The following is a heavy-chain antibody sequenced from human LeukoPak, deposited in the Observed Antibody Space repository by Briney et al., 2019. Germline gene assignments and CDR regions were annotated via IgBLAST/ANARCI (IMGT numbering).Heavy chain of an antibody. CDR1: GYIFTTYG. CDR2: ISAYNGNT. V-gene: IGHV1-18*01. CDR3: ARVWGAAPGILTGYFDL. Sequence: GASVKVSCKASGYIFTTYGISWVRQAPGQGLEWMGWISAYNGNTNYAQRLQGRVTMTTDTSTGTAYMELGSLRSDDTAVSYCARVWGAAPGILTGYFDLWGRGTLVAVSS. J-gene: IGHJ2*01. D-gene: IGHD6-13*01.